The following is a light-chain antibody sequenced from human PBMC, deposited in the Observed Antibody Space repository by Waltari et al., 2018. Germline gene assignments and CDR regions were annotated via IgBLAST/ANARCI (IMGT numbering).Light chain of an antibody. V-gene: IGKV3-15*01. J-gene: IGKJ1*01. CDR2: GAS. CDR1: QSLSSN. CDR3: QQHNSWPRT. Sequence: EIVMTQSPATLSVSPGERATLSCRASQSLSSNLAWHQQKPGQAPRPLIYGASTMATGVPARFSGSGSGTDFTLTIDSLQSEDFAVYYCQQHNSWPRTFGQGTKVEIK.